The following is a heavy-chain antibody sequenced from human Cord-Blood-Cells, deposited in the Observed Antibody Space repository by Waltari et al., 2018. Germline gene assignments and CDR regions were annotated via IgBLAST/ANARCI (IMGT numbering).Heavy chain of an antibody. Sequence: QVQLQQWGAGLLKPSETLSLTCAVYGGSFSGYYWSWIRQPPGKGLEWIGEINHSGSTNYNPSLKRRVTISVDTSKNQFSLKLSSVTAADTAVYYCARGMGSDYDFWSGYYTAPFDYWGQGTLVTVSS. CDR2: INHSGST. CDR1: GGSFSGYY. CDR3: ARGMGSDYDFWSGYYTAPFDY. D-gene: IGHD3-3*01. J-gene: IGHJ4*02. V-gene: IGHV4-34*01.